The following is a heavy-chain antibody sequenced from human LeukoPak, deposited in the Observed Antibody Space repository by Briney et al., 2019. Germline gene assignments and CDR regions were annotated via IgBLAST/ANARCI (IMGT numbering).Heavy chain of an antibody. V-gene: IGHV3-23*01. J-gene: IGHJ4*02. CDR3: AKDLGRYYYDSSDIDY. Sequence: GGSLRLSCAASGFTFSSYAMTWVRQAPGKGLEWVSAITGGGDTTYYADSVKGWFTISRDNSKNTLYLQMNSLRAEDTAVYYCAKDLGRYYYDSSDIDYWGQGTLVTVSS. D-gene: IGHD3-22*01. CDR2: ITGGGDTT. CDR1: GFTFSSYA.